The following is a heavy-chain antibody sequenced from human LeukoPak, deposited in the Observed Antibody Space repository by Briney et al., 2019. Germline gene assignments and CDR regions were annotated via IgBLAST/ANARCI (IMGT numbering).Heavy chain of an antibody. V-gene: IGHV1-18*01. CDR3: ARDLCGGSYRVCYYYMDV. Sequence: ASVKVSRKASGYSSTNYGISWVRQAPGQGLEWMGWISAYNGNTNYAQKLQGRVTMTTDTSTSTAYMELRSLRSDDTAVYYCARDLCGGSYRVCYYYMDVWGKGTTVTVSS. CDR1: GYSSTNYG. D-gene: IGHD1-26*01. J-gene: IGHJ6*03. CDR2: ISAYNGNT.